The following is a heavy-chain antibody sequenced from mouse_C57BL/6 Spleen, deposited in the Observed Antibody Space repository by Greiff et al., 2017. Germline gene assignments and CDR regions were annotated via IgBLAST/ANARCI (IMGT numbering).Heavy chain of an antibody. V-gene: IGHV6-6*01. CDR1: GFTFSDAW. CDR2: IRNKANNHAT. D-gene: IGHD2-5*01. J-gene: IGHJ1*03. CDR3: TRNSNYEDWYFDV. Sequence: EVKLVESGGGLVQPGGSMKLSCAASGFTFSDAWMDWVRQSPEKGLEWVAEIRNKANNHATYYAESVKGRFTISRDDSKSSVYLQMNSLRAEDTGIYYCTRNSNYEDWYFDVWGTGTTVTVSS.